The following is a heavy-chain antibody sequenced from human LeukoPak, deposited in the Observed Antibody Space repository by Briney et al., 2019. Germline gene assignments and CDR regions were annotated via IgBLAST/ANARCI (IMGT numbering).Heavy chain of an antibody. V-gene: IGHV3-21*01. Sequence: VGSLRLSCAASEFTFSSCGFNWVRQAPGKGLEWVSSIGPTGTDRYYADSVRGRFTISRDNAKNSMYLQMDSLRDEDTAVYYCATETIGRHYDYWGQGTLLTVSS. CDR1: EFTFSSCG. CDR2: IGPTGTDR. D-gene: IGHD1-14*01. CDR3: ATETIGRHYDY. J-gene: IGHJ4*02.